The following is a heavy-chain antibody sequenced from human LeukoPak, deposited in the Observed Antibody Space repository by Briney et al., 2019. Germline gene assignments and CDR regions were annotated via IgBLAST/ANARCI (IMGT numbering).Heavy chain of an antibody. Sequence: GGSLRLSCAASGFTLSSYSMNWVGQAQGKGREWVSSISSSSSYIYYADSVKGRFTISRDNAKNSLYLQMNSLRAEDTAVYYCARDLFTISEGGYWGQGTLVTVSS. CDR3: ARDLFTISEGGY. V-gene: IGHV3-21*01. J-gene: IGHJ4*02. CDR1: GFTLSSYS. D-gene: IGHD3-9*01. CDR2: ISSSSSYI.